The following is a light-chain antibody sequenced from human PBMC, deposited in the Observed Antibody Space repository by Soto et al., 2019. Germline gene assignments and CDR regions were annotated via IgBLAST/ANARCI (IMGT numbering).Light chain of an antibody. CDR2: AAS. J-gene: IGKJ1*01. Sequence: DIQMTQSPSSLSASVGYRVTITCRASRNIHSYLNWYQQKPGQAPKLLIYAASSLQSGVPSRFSGSGSETDFTLTISSLQSEDFAPYYCQQSYSRPPAFGQGTKVAIK. CDR3: QQSYSRPPA. V-gene: IGKV1-39*01. CDR1: RNIHSY.